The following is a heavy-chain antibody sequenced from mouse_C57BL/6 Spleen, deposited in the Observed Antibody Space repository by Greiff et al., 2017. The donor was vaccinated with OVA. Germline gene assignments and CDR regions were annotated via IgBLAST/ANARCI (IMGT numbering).Heavy chain of an antibody. D-gene: IGHD1-1*01. J-gene: IGHJ2*01. V-gene: IGHV5-16*01. CDR3: ARYYYGSSYGSYFDY. CDR1: GFTFSDYY. Sequence: EVKVVESEGGLVQPGSSMKLSCTASGFTFSDYYMAWVRQVPEKGLEWVANINYDGSSTYYLDSLKSRFIISRDNAKNILYLQMSSLKSEDTATYYCARYYYGSSYGSYFDYWGQGTTLTVSS. CDR2: INYDGSST.